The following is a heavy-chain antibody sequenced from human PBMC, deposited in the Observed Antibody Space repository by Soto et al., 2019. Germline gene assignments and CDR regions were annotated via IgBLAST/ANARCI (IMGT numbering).Heavy chain of an antibody. J-gene: IGHJ4*02. Sequence: EVQLVESGGGLVKPGGSLRLSCAASGFTFSSYSMNWVRQAPGKGLEWVSSISSSSSYIYYAHSVKGRFTISRDNAKNSRYLQMNSLRAEDTAVYYCARVGGYSYNFDYWGQGTLVTVSS. V-gene: IGHV3-21*01. D-gene: IGHD5-18*01. CDR3: ARVGGYSYNFDY. CDR2: ISSSSSYI. CDR1: GFTFSSYS.